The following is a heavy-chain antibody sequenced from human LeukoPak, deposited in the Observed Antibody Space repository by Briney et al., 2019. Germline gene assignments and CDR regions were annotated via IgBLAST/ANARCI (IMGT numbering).Heavy chain of an antibody. Sequence: SETLSLTCTVSGASISAFHWSWFRQPAAPGLEWIGLIYSSGSTLFNPSLTSQIAMSVDLTKNQLSLKLTSVTAADTAMYYCARKDGDYWGRGTLVTVSS. V-gene: IGHV4-4*07. CDR3: ARKDGDY. J-gene: IGHJ4*02. CDR1: GASISAFH. CDR2: IYSSGST.